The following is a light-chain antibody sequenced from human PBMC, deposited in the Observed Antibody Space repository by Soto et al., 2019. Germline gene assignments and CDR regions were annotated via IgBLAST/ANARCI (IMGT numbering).Light chain of an antibody. CDR1: QSVGSN. Sequence: EIVLTQSPATLSVSPGERATLSCRASQSVGSNFAWYQQKPGQAHRLLIFASSTRATGVPARFSGSGSGTEFTLPISSLQSEDFAVYYCQQYGDWPLTFGGGAKVEIE. V-gene: IGKV3-15*01. J-gene: IGKJ4*01. CDR2: ASS. CDR3: QQYGDWPLT.